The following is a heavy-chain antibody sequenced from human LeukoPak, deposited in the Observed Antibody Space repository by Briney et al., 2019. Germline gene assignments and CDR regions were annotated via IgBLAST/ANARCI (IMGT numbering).Heavy chain of an antibody. J-gene: IGHJ6*03. D-gene: IGHD7-27*01. V-gene: IGHV3-23*01. CDR2: ISTSGDYT. CDR1: GFTFSSYS. CDR3: SKVTGEDYYYYYYMDV. Sequence: GGSLRLSCAASGFTFSSYSMNWVRQAPGKGLEWVSGISTSGDYTYYADSVKGRFTISRDNSKNTLYLQMNSLRAEDTAVYFCSKVTGEDYYYYYYMDVWGKGTMVTVSS.